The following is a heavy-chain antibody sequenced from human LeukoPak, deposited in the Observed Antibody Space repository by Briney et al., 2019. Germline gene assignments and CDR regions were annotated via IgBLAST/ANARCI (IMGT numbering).Heavy chain of an antibody. D-gene: IGHD3-16*01. J-gene: IGHJ4*02. CDR2: ISGSGGST. CDR1: GFTFSSYA. CDR3: AKDHYDYVWGRLDY. V-gene: IGHV3-23*01. Sequence: PGGSLSLSCAASGFTFSSYAMSWVRQAPGKGLEWVSAISGSGGSTYYADSVKGRFTISRDNSKNTLYLQMNSLRAEDTAVYYCAKDHYDYVWGRLDYWGQGTLVTVSS.